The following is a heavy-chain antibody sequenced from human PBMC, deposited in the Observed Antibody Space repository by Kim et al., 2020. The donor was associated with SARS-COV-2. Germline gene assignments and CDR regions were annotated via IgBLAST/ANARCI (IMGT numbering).Heavy chain of an antibody. Sequence: GRFTISRDNSKNTLYLQMNSLRAEDTAVYYCAKDLAGYCSSTSCYYGMDVWGQGTTVTVSS. J-gene: IGHJ6*02. V-gene: IGHV3-30*02. CDR3: AKDLAGYCSSTSCYYGMDV. D-gene: IGHD2-2*01.